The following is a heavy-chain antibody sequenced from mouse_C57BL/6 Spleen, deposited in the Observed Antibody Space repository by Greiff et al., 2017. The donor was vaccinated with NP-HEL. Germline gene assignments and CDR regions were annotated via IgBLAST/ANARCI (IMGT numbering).Heavy chain of an antibody. CDR2: ISSGSSTI. Sequence: EVKLVESGGGLVKPGGSLKLSCAASGFTFSDYGMHWVRQAPEKGLEWVAYISSGSSTIYYAATVKGRFPISRDNAKNTLFLQMTSLRSDDTAMYYCARREAGPFDYWGQSTTLTVSS. CDR1: GFTFSDYG. CDR3: ARREAGPFDY. V-gene: IGHV5-17*01. J-gene: IGHJ2*01. D-gene: IGHD3-2*02.